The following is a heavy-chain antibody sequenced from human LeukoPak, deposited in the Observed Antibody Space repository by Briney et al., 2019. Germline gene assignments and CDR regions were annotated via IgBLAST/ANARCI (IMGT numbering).Heavy chain of an antibody. CDR2: IYYSGST. V-gene: IGHV4-59*01. J-gene: IGHJ3*02. D-gene: IGHD3-10*01. CDR3: ARDRVTMVRGVIPDAFDI. Sequence: SETLSLTCTVPGGSISSYYWSWIRRPPGKGLEWIGYIYYSGSTNYNPSPKSRVTISVDTSKNQFSLKLSSVTAADTAVYYCARDRVTMVRGVIPDAFDIWGQGTMVTVSS. CDR1: GGSISSYY.